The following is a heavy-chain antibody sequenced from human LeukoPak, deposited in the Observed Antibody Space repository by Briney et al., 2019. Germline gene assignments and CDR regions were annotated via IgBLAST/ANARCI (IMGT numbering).Heavy chain of an antibody. CDR1: GFTFSNYG. CDR3: ARSVVTPSSWFDP. Sequence: GGSLRLSCVAPGFTFSNYGIHWVRQAPGKGLEWVASISWDGRNKRYADSVTGRFTISRDNSQNTLYLQMNSLRGEDTAIYYCARSVVTPSSWFDPWGQGTLVTVSS. J-gene: IGHJ5*02. CDR2: ISWDGRNK. V-gene: IGHV3-30*03. D-gene: IGHD4-23*01.